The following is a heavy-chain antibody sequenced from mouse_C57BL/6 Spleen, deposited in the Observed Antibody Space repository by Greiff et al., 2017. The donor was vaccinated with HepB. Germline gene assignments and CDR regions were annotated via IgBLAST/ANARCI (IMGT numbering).Heavy chain of an antibody. D-gene: IGHD1-1*01. CDR3: ARRGYYGDFDV. CDR1: GYTFTSYW. Sequence: QVQLQQPGAELVRPGTSVKLSCKASGYTFTSYWMHWVKQRPGQGLEWIGVIDPSDSYTNYNQKFKGKATLTVDTSSSTAYMQLSSLTSEDSAVYYCARRGYYGDFDVWGKGTTVTVSS. V-gene: IGHV1-59*01. CDR2: IDPSDSYT. J-gene: IGHJ1*03.